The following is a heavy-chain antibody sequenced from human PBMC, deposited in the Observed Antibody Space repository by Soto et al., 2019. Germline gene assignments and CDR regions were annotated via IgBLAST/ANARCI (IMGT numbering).Heavy chain of an antibody. CDR3: ARATVAAGKREKDFDY. CDR2: IYSSGST. Sequence: SETLSLTCTVSGASISRSNYFWGWIRQPPGKGLEWIGSIYSSGSTYYGPSLKSRVTISVDTSNNHFSLKLSSVTATDTAVYYCARATVAAGKREKDFDYWGQGTLVTVSS. J-gene: IGHJ4*02. V-gene: IGHV4-39*02. D-gene: IGHD6-13*01. CDR1: GASISRSNYF.